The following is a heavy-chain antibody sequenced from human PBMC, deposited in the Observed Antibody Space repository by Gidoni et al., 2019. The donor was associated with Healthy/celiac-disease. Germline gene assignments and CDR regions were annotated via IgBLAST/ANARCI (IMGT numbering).Heavy chain of an antibody. J-gene: IGHJ3*02. V-gene: IGHV1-69*02. CDR2: IIPILDIA. CDR1: GDTFSSYT. CDR3: ARAPDTADAFDI. Sequence: QVQLVQSGAEVKKPGSSVKVSCKASGDTFSSYTVSWVRQAPGQGLEWMGRIIPILDIATYAQKFQGRVTITADKSTNTAFMELSSLRSEDTAVYYCARAPDTADAFDIWGQGTMVTVSS. D-gene: IGHD5-18*01.